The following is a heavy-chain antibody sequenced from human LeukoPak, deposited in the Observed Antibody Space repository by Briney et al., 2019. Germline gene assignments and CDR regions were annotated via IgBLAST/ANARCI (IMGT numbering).Heavy chain of an antibody. CDR3: ARTAHFYSNGFDI. CDR2: ISSTGSDM. Sequence: GGSLRLSCAASGFTLNTYSMNWVRQAPGKGLEWVSSISSTGSDMYYVDSVKGRFTISRDNAKNSLFLQVNSLRAEDTAVYYCARTAHFYSNGFDIWGQGTMVTVSS. CDR1: GFTLNTYS. V-gene: IGHV3-21*01. J-gene: IGHJ3*02. D-gene: IGHD1-26*01.